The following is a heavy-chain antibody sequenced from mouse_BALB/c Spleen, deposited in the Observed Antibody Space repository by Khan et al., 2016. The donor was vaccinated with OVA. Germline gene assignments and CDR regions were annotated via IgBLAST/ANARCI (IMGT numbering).Heavy chain of an antibody. CDR3: ARDRIDY. V-gene: IGHV1-7*01. Sequence: QVQLQQPGAELAKPGDSVKMSCKATGYTFTSYWMHWRKQRPGQGMEWIGYINPNSGYTDYNQKFKDKATLTADKSSSTAYMQLSSLTSDDSAVYYCARDRIDYWGQGTALTVSS. CDR1: GYTFTSYW. J-gene: IGHJ2*01. CDR2: INPNSGYT.